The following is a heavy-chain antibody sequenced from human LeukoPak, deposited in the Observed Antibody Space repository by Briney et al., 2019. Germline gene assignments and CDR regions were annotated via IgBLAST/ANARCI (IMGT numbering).Heavy chain of an antibody. CDR3: AKSNGFFDY. D-gene: IGHD1-1*01. CDR1: GFTFDDYA. CDR2: ISWNSGSI. V-gene: IGHV3-9*01. Sequence: GRSLRLSCAASGFTFDDYAMHWVRQAPGKGLEWVSGISWNSGSIGYADSLKGRFTISRDNAKNSLYLQMNSLRAEDTALYYCAKSNGFFDYWGQGTLVTVSS. J-gene: IGHJ4*02.